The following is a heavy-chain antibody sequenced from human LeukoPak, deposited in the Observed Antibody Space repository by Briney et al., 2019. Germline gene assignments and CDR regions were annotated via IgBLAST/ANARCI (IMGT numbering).Heavy chain of an antibody. CDR2: IYTTGTT. D-gene: IGHD1-26*01. CDR3: GRQGYTASYYFLDY. Sequence: SETLSLTCTVSRGSINSYYWGWVRQPPGKGLEWLGRIYTTGTTQYNPSLRSRVTMSVDTSTNPFSLNLRSMTAADTAVYYCGRQGYTASYYFLDYWSQGTRVAVS. J-gene: IGHJ4*02. V-gene: IGHV4-4*07. CDR1: RGSINSYY.